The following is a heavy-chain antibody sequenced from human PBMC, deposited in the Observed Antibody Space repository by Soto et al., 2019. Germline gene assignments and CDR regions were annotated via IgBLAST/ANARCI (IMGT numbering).Heavy chain of an antibody. CDR1: GGSFSGFQ. CDR2: INHNGDT. Sequence: VQLQQWGAGVLKPSETLSLTCAAHGGSFSGFQWSWIRQAPGKGLEWIGEINHNGDTNYNPSPKSRVTISIDTSKNEFSLKLTSVTAGDTARYYCAREWGFCDGTRCFPLFYYWGQGVLVTVSS. D-gene: IGHD2-2*01. V-gene: IGHV4-34*01. CDR3: AREWGFCDGTRCFPLFYY. J-gene: IGHJ4*02.